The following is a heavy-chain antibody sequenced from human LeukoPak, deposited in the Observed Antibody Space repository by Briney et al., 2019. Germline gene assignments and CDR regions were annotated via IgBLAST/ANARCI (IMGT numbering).Heavy chain of an antibody. Sequence: PSETVSLTCSVSGGSISSYYWSWIRQPAGKGLEWLGRIYTSGSTNYNPSLKSRVTMSVDTSKNQFSLKLSTVTAADTAVYYCARDIAYSSGWQCFDYWGQGTLVTVSS. D-gene: IGHD6-19*01. CDR3: ARDIAYSSGWQCFDY. V-gene: IGHV4-4*07. CDR1: GGSISSYY. J-gene: IGHJ4*02. CDR2: IYTSGST.